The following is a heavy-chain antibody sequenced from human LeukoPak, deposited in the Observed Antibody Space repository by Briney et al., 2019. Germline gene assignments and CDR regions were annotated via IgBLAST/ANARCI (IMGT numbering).Heavy chain of an antibody. Sequence: GGSLRLSCAASGFTFSSYGMTWVRQAPGKGLEWVAFIRYDGTYKYYGDSVKGRFTISRDDSKNTLYLQMSSLRAEDTAVYYCAKDRGYYYGSGSEFPPSDYWGQGTLVTVSS. J-gene: IGHJ4*02. CDR1: GFTFSSYG. CDR2: IRYDGTYK. V-gene: IGHV3-30*02. D-gene: IGHD3-10*01. CDR3: AKDRGYYYGSGSEFPPSDY.